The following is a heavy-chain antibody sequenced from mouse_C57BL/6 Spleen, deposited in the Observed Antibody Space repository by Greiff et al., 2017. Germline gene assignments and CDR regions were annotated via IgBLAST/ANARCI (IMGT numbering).Heavy chain of an antibody. V-gene: IGHV1-82*01. CDR3: ARGGYWAMDY. CDR1: GYAFSSSW. CDR2: IYPGDGDT. Sequence: QVQLQQSGPELVKPGASVKISCKASGYAFSSSWMNWVKQRPGKGLEWIGRIYPGDGDTNYNGKFKGKATLTADKSSSTAYMQLSSLTSEDSAVYLCARGGYWAMDYWGQGTSVTVSS. J-gene: IGHJ4*01.